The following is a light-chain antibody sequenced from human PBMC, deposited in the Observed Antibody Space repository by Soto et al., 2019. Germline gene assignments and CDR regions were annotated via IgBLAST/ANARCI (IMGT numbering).Light chain of an antibody. Sequence: EIVMTQSLATLSVSPGEGATVSCRASQSVSSHLAWYQHKPGQAPRLLFYDASTRATGIPARFSGSGSGTEFTLTISSLQSEDFAVYYCQQYNNWPPLTFGQGTRLEIK. V-gene: IGKV3-15*01. CDR2: DAS. J-gene: IGKJ5*01. CDR3: QQYNNWPPLT. CDR1: QSVSSH.